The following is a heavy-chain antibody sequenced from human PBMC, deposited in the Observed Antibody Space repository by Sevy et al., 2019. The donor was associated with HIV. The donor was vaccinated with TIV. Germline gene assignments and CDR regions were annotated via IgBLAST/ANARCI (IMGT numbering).Heavy chain of an antibody. D-gene: IGHD3-3*02. V-gene: IGHV3-21*01. J-gene: IGHJ4*02. Sequence: GGSLRLSCAASGFTFSSYSMNWVRQAPGKGLERVSSISSSSSYIYYADSVKGRFTISRDNAKNSLYLQMNSLRAEDTAVYYCARERLAATTSYYFDYWCQGTLVTVSS. CDR1: GFTFSSYS. CDR3: ARERLAATTSYYFDY. CDR2: ISSSSSYI.